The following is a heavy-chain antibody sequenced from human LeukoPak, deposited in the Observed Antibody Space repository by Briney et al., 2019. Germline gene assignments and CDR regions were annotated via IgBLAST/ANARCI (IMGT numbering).Heavy chain of an antibody. CDR3: ARKQWLGPIDY. CDR2: VSHSGIT. V-gene: IGHV4-34*01. Sequence: SETLSLTCAVYGGSFSGYYWTWIRQPPGKGLEWIGEVSHSGITNYNPSLKSRDTISEDTSRNQVSLMLTSVTASDTAVYYCARKQWLGPIDYWGQGTLVTVFS. D-gene: IGHD6-19*01. CDR1: GGSFSGYY. J-gene: IGHJ4*02.